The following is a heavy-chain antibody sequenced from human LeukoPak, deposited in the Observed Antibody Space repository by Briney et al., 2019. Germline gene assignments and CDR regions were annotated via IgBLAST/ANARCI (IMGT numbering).Heavy chain of an antibody. D-gene: IGHD3-22*01. V-gene: IGHV4-61*08. J-gene: IGHJ6*02. CDR1: GGSISSGGYY. CDR2: IYYSGST. Sequence: SETLSLTCTVSGGSISSGGYYWSWIRQPPGKGLEWIGYIYYSGSTNYNPSLKSRVTISVDTSKNQFSLKLSSVTAADTAVYYCARQSYYDSSGYYGMDVWGQGTTVTVSS. CDR3: ARQSYYDSSGYYGMDV.